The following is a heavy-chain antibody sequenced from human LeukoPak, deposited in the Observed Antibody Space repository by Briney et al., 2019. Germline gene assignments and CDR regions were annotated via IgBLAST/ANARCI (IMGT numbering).Heavy chain of an antibody. CDR2: IKSKTNGGIT. D-gene: IGHD3-10*01. CDR3: AREGVGGGAFDI. CDR1: GFSFSRAW. V-gene: IGHV3-15*01. J-gene: IGHJ3*02. Sequence: GSLRLSCAASGFSFSRAWMSWVHQAPGKGLEWVGRIKSKTNGGITDYAAPVKGRFTISRDDSKNTLYLQMESLKTEDTAVYYCAREGVGGGAFDIWGQGTMVTVSA.